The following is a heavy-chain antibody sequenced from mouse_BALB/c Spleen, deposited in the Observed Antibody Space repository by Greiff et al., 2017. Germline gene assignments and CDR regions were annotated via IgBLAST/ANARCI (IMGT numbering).Heavy chain of an antibody. Sequence: LQQPGSELVRPGASVKLSCKASGYTFTSYWMHWVKQRPGQGLEWIGNIYPGSGSTNYDEKFKSKATLTVDTSSSTAYMQLSSLTSEDSAVYYFTRGGYYEMDYWGQGTSVTVSS. J-gene: IGHJ4*01. V-gene: IGHV1S22*01. CDR3: TRGGYYEMDY. D-gene: IGHD1-1*02. CDR2: IYPGSGST. CDR1: GYTFTSYW.